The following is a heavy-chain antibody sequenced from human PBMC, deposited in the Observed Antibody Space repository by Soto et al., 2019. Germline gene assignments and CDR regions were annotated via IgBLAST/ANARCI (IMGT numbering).Heavy chain of an antibody. J-gene: IGHJ4*02. CDR1: GGSISSYY. CDR3: ARSIKTTVTTFYFDY. D-gene: IGHD4-17*01. Sequence: SETLSLTCTVSGGSISSYYWSWIRQPPGKGLEWIGYIYGSGSTNYNPSLTSRVTISVDTSKNQFSLKLTSVTAADTAVYYCARSIKTTVTTFYFDYWGQGTLVTVSS. CDR2: IYGSGST. V-gene: IGHV4-59*01.